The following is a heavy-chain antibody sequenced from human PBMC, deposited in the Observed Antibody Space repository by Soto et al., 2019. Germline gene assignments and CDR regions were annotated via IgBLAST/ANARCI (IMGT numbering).Heavy chain of an antibody. Sequence: QVQLQESGPGLVKPSGTLSLTCAVSGGSISSSNWWSWVRQPPGKGLEWIGEIYHSGSTNYNTSLECRVTISVDKPKNQFSLKLSSVTAADTAVYYCARVAALPQDGIDYWGQGTLVTVSS. CDR1: GGSISSSNW. CDR2: IYHSGST. D-gene: IGHD1-1*01. J-gene: IGHJ4*02. CDR3: ARVAALPQDGIDY. V-gene: IGHV4-4*02.